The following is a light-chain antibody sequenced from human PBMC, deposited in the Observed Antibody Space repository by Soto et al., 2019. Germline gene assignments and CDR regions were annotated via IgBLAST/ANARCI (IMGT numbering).Light chain of an antibody. CDR2: AAS. V-gene: IGKV3-20*01. Sequence: EIVLTQSPGTLSLSPGEGAALSCRTSQSISSSYLAWYQQKPGQAPRLLIYAASSRATGIPDRFSGSGSGTDFTLTISRLEPGDFAVYYCQLYGGSHMFSFGQGTKLEIK. J-gene: IGKJ2*01. CDR1: QSISSSY. CDR3: QLYGGSHMFS.